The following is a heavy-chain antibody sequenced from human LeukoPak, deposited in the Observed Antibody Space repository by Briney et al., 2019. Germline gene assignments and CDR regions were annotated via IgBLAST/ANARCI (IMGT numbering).Heavy chain of an antibody. J-gene: IGHJ3*02. CDR3: ARGQYLRDAFDI. V-gene: IGHV4-34*01. CDR1: DGSISSYY. CDR2: INHSGST. Sequence: SETLSLTCTVSDGSISSYYWSWIRQPPGKGLEWIGEINHSGSTNYNPSLKSRVTISVDTSKNQFSLKLSSVTAADTAVYYCARGQYLRDAFDIWGQGTMVTVSS.